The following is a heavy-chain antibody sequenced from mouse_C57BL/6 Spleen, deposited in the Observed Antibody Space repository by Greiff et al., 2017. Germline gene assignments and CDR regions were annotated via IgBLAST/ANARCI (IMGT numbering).Heavy chain of an antibody. CDR1: GFSLTSYG. J-gene: IGHJ4*01. D-gene: IGHD1-1*01. Sequence: QVQLKESGPGLVQPSQSLSITCTVSGFSLTSYGVHWVRQSPGKGLEWLGVIWRGGSTDYNAAFMSRLCITEDNSKSKVFIQMNSQQADDTAIYYCTTSYYLGAMDYWGQGTSVTVSS. CDR2: IWRGGST. V-gene: IGHV2-5*01. CDR3: TTSYYLGAMDY.